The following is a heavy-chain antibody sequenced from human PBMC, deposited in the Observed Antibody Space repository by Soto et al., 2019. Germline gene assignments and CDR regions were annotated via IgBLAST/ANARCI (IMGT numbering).Heavy chain of an antibody. V-gene: IGHV1-69*13. CDR3: MLWALDFQH. D-gene: IGHD2-2*01. Sequence: SVKVSCKACVGTFSSYDISWVRQAPGQGLEWMGGIIPIFGTANYAQKFQGRVTITADESTSTAYMELSSLRSEDTAVYYWMLWALDFQHWGQGTLVPGFS. J-gene: IGHJ1*01. CDR1: VGTFSSYD. CDR2: IIPIFGTA.